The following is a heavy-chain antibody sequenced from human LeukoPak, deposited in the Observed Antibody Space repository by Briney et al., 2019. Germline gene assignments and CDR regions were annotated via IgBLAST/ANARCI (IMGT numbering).Heavy chain of an antibody. V-gene: IGHV4/OR15-8*02. CDR1: GGSISGTNW. CDR2: ISLAGQT. Sequence: SETLSLTCGVSGGSISGTNWWSWVRQPPGQGLEWIGEISLAGQTNYNPSLNGRVAMSLDKSSNQLSLHLTSVTAADTATYFCSRESGPFCPFGYWGQGTLVIVSS. D-gene: IGHD1-26*01. J-gene: IGHJ4*02. CDR3: SRESGPFCPFGY.